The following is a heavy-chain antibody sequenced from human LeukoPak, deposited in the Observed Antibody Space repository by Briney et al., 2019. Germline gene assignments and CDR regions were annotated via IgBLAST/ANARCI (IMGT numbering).Heavy chain of an antibody. D-gene: IGHD3-22*01. CDR3: ARSYDSSGYFDY. Sequence: ASVKVSCKASGYMFTNFYMHWVRQAPGQGLEWMGIINPRGGSTNYAQRFQGRVTMTRDTSTSTVYMELSSLSSEDTAVYYCARSYDSSGYFDYWGQGTLVTVSS. V-gene: IGHV1-46*01. J-gene: IGHJ4*02. CDR2: INPRGGST. CDR1: GYMFTNFY.